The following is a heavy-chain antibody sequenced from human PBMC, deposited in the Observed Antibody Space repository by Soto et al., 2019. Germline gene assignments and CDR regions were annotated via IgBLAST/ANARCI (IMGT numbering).Heavy chain of an antibody. Sequence: ASVKVSCKASGYTFTGYYMHWVRQAPGQGLEWMGWINPNSGGTNYAQKFQGRVTMTRDTSISTAYMELSRLRSDDTAVYYCARVARTSGYYSVRRPHNWFDPWGQGTLVTVSS. J-gene: IGHJ5*02. D-gene: IGHD3-22*01. CDR1: GYTFTGYY. V-gene: IGHV1-2*02. CDR3: ARVARTSGYYSVRRPHNWFDP. CDR2: INPNSGGT.